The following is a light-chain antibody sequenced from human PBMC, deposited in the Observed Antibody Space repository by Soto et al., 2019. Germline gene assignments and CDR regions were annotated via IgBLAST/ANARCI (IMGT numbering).Light chain of an antibody. CDR3: QQYNNWWT. CDR1: QSVSSN. CDR2: GAS. J-gene: IGKJ1*01. V-gene: IGKV3-15*01. Sequence: EIVMTQSPATLSVSPGERATLSCRASQSVSSNLAWYQQKPGQAPRLLIYGASTRATGIPARFSGSGSGTEFTPTISSLQSEDCAVYYCQQYNNWWTFGQGTKVEIK.